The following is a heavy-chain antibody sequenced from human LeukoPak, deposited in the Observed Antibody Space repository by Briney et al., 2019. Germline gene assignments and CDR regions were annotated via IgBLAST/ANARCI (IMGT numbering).Heavy chain of an antibody. CDR3: ARHESQWTTDY. J-gene: IGHJ4*02. Sequence: SETLSLACTVSCPSISSSSYYWAWLRQPPGKGLELIGSMYYSGSTYYNPSLKSRVTISVDTSKNQFSLKLSSVTAADTAVYYCARHESQWTTDYWGQGTLVTVSS. D-gene: IGHD6-19*01. CDR1: CPSISSSSYY. CDR2: MYYSGST. V-gene: IGHV4-39*01.